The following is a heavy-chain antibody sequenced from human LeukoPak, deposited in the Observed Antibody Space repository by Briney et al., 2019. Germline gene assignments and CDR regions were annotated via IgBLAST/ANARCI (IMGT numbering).Heavy chain of an antibody. J-gene: IGHJ6*03. CDR1: GFTFSSYG. V-gene: IGHV3-33*01. D-gene: IGHD2-2*02. CDR3: AREEADIVVVPAAIPRYYYYYYMDV. Sequence: GGSLRLSCAASGFTFSSYGMHWVRQAPGKGLEWVAVIWYDGSNKYYADSVKGRFTISRDNSKNTLYLQMNSLRAEDTAVYYCAREEADIVVVPAAIPRYYYYYYMDVWGKGTTVTVSS. CDR2: IWYDGSNK.